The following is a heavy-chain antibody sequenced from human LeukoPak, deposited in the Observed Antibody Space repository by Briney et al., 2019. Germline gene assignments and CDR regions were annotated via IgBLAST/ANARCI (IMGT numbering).Heavy chain of an antibody. J-gene: IGHJ6*02. CDR1: GGSISSYY. CDR3: ARAVVIRDYYYGMDV. D-gene: IGHD3-22*01. CDR2: IYYSGST. Sequence: PSETLSLTCTVSGGSISSYYWSWIRQPPGKGLEGIGYIYYSGSTNYNPSLKSRVTISVDTSKNQFSLKLSSVTAADTAVYYCARAVVIRDYYYGMDVWGQGTTVTVSS. V-gene: IGHV4-59*01.